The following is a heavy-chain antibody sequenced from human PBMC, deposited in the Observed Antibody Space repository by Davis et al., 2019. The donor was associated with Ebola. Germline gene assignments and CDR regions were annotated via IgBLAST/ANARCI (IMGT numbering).Heavy chain of an antibody. CDR3: ARGYFLEGSGTFDY. V-gene: IGHV1-46*02. CDR1: GYTFNNYG. J-gene: IGHJ4*02. D-gene: IGHD3-10*01. Sequence: ASVKVSCKASGYTFNNYGISWVRQAPGQGLEWMGIINPSGGSTGYAQKFQGRVTMTSDTSTSTLYMELSSLRSEDTALYYCARGYFLEGSGTFDYWGQGTLVTVSS. CDR2: INPSGGST.